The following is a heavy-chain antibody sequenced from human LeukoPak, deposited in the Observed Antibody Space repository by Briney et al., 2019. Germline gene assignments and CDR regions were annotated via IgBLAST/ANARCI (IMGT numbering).Heavy chain of an antibody. CDR3: AKVGDFDWLPYGYYFVY. Sequence: PGGSLRLSCAASGFTFSSYAMSWVRQAPGKGLEWVSAISGSGGSTYYADSVKGRFTIFRDNSKNTLYLQMNSLRAEDTAVYYCAKVGDFDWLPYGYYFVYWGQGTLVTVSS. J-gene: IGHJ4*02. D-gene: IGHD3-9*01. CDR1: GFTFSSYA. V-gene: IGHV3-23*01. CDR2: ISGSGGST.